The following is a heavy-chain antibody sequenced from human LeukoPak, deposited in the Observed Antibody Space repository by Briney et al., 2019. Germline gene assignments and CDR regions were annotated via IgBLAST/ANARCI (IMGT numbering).Heavy chain of an antibody. J-gene: IGHJ5*02. Sequence: ASVKVSCKASGYTFTSYYMHWVRQAPGQGLEWMGIINPSGGSTSYAQKFRGRVTMTRDMSTSTVYMELSSLRSEDTAVYYCARSRTPNYYDSSGYQPPVFDPWGQGTLVTVSS. D-gene: IGHD3-22*01. CDR2: INPSGGST. CDR3: ARSRTPNYYDSSGYQPPVFDP. CDR1: GYTFTSYY. V-gene: IGHV1-46*01.